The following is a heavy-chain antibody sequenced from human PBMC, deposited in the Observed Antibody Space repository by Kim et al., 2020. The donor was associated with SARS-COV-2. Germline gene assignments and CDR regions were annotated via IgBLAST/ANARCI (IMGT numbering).Heavy chain of an antibody. CDR3: ARDKAGDDSSSPLFDY. Sequence: ASVKVSCKASGYTFTSYYMHWVRQAPGQGLEWMGIINPSGGSTSYAQKFQGRVTMTRDTSTSTVYMELSSLRSEDTAVYYCARDKAGDDSSSPLFDYWGQGTLVTVSS. CDR1: GYTFTSYY. D-gene: IGHD3-22*01. J-gene: IGHJ4*02. V-gene: IGHV1-46*01. CDR2: INPSGGST.